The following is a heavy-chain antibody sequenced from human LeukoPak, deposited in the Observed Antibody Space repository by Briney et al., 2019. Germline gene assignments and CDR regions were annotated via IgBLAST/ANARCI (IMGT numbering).Heavy chain of an antibody. D-gene: IGHD4-23*01. CDR2: INHSGST. V-gene: IGHV4-34*01. Sequence: PSETLSPTCAVYGGSFSGYYWSWIRQPPGKGLEWIGEINHSGSTNYNPSLKSRVTISVDTSKNQFSLKLSAVTAADTAVYYCARGPYGGYFDYWGQGTLATVSS. CDR1: GGSFSGYY. J-gene: IGHJ4*02. CDR3: ARGPYGGYFDY.